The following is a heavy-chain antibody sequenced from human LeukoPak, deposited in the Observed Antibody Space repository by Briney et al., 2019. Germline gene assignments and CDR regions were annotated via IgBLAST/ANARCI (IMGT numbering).Heavy chain of an antibody. D-gene: IGHD3-10*01. J-gene: IGHJ6*02. V-gene: IGHV3-30*03. Sequence: GGSLRLSCAASGFTFSSYGMHWVRQAPGKGLEWLAVISYDGKGKYYADSVKGRFSTSRDNSKNTLYLQMNSLRDEDTAVYYCARDRPGEEEYYYGMDVWGQGTTVTVSS. CDR3: ARDRPGEEEYYYGMDV. CDR1: GFTFSSYG. CDR2: ISYDGKGK.